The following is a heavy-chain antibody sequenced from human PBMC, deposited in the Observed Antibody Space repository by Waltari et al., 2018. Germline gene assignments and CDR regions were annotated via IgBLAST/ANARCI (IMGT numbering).Heavy chain of an antibody. J-gene: IGHJ5*02. V-gene: IGHV4-34*01. CDR1: GGSFRGYY. CDR3: ALIGVVNKNWFDP. D-gene: IGHD3-3*01. CDR2: INHSGST. Sequence: QVQLQQWGAGLLKPSATLSLTCAVYGGSFRGYYWSWIRQPPGKGLEWIGEINHSGSTNYNPSLKSRVTISVDTSKNQFSLKLSSVTAADTAVYYCALIGVVNKNWFDPWGQGTLVTVSS.